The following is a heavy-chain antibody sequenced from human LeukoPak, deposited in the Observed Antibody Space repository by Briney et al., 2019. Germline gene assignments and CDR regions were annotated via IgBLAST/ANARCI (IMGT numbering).Heavy chain of an antibody. Sequence: GGSLRLSCAASGFTFSSYGMHWVRQAPGKGLEWVAVISYDGSNKYYADSVKGRFTISRDNSKNTLYLQMNSLRAEDTAVYYCAKDTTMVRGVIIYYFDYWGQGTLVTVSS. J-gene: IGHJ4*02. CDR3: AKDTTMVRGVIIYYFDY. CDR1: GFTFSSYG. D-gene: IGHD3-10*01. CDR2: ISYDGSNK. V-gene: IGHV3-30*18.